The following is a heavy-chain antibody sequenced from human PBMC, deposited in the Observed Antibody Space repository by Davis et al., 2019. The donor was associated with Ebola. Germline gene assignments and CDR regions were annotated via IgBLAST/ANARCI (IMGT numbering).Heavy chain of an antibody. CDR3: ARGRSGYYSGYWYFDL. CDR2: VYYSGST. J-gene: IGHJ2*01. V-gene: IGHV4-59*01. D-gene: IGHD3-22*01. CDR1: GGSISSYY. Sequence: MPSETLSLTCTVSGGSISSYYWSWIRQPPGKGLEWIGYVYYSGSTNYNPSHKSRVTISVDSSKNQFSLKLSSVTAADTAVYYCARGRSGYYSGYWYFDLWGRGTLVTVSS.